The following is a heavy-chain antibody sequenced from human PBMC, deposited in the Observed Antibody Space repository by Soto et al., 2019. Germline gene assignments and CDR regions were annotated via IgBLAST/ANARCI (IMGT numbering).Heavy chain of an antibody. CDR3: AKEPRMVGASYCDY. CDR2: ISGGGDGT. V-gene: IGHV3-23*01. J-gene: IGHJ4*02. CDR1: GFTFSSYA. D-gene: IGHD1-26*01. Sequence: EVQLLESGGGLVQPGGSLRLSCAASGFTFSSYAISWVRQAPGKGLEWVSAISGGGDGTYYADSVKGRFTIARDNSKNTLYLQMDILRAEDTAVYYCAKEPRMVGASYCDYWGQGTLVTVSS.